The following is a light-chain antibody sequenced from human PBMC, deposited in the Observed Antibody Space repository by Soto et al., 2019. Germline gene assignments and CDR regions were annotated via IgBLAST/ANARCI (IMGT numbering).Light chain of an antibody. CDR1: QDIKNY. Sequence: DIQMTQSPSSLSASVGDRVTITCQASQDIKNYLNWYQQKPGKAPNLLIYDASNLKTGVPSRFSGGGSGPHFTVTISSLQREDVATYYCQQYDHLPPLSFGGGTKVEIK. CDR2: DAS. CDR3: QQYDHLPPLS. J-gene: IGKJ4*01. V-gene: IGKV1-33*01.